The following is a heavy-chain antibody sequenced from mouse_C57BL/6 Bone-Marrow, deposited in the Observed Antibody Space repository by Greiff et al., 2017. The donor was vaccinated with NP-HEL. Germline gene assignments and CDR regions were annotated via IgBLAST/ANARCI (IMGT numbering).Heavy chain of an antibody. J-gene: IGHJ3*01. CDR1: GFSLTSYG. CDR2: IWSGGST. V-gene: IGHV2-2*01. CDR3: ARHGHYYGSSYAPFAY. D-gene: IGHD1-1*01. Sequence: QVQLKESGPGLVQPSQSLSITCTVSGFSLTSYGVHWVRQSPGKGLEWLGVIWSGGSTDYNAAFISRLSISKDNSKSQVFFKMNSLQADDTAIYYCARHGHYYGSSYAPFAYWGQGTLVTVSA.